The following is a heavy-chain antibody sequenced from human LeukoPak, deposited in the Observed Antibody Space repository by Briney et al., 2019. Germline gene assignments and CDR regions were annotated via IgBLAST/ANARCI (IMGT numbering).Heavy chain of an antibody. J-gene: IGHJ4*02. CDR2: IYPRDGST. Sequence: ASVKVSCKASGYTFTNNYLHWVRQAPGQGLERMGMIYPRDGSTSYAQNFQGRVTVTRDTSTTTVHMELRGLRSEDTAVYYCARDQEGFDYWGQGTVSPSPQ. CDR1: GYTFTNNY. CDR3: ARDQEGFDY. V-gene: IGHV1-46*01.